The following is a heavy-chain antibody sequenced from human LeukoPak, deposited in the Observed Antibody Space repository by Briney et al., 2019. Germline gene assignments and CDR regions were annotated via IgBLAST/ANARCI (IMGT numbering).Heavy chain of an antibody. CDR2: IYYSGST. D-gene: IGHD2-21*02. V-gene: IGHV4-59*12. CDR3: ARGRGVVTAIDY. Sequence: SETLSLTCTVSGGSISSYYWSWIRQPPEKGLEWIGYIYYSGSTNYNPSLKSRVTISVDTSKNQFSLKLSSVTAADTAVYYCARGRGVVTAIDYWGQGTLVTVSS. J-gene: IGHJ4*02. CDR1: GGSISSYY.